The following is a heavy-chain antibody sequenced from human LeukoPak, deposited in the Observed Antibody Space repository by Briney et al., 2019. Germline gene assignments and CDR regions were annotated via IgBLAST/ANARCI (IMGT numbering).Heavy chain of an antibody. CDR2: IYYDGST. J-gene: IGHJ5*01. CDR1: GDSIGRSSYY. Sequence: SEILSLTCSVSGDSIGRSSYYWGWIRQPPGEGLEWIGTIYYDGSTYHNPSLKSRVTISVDASKNQFSLKLRSVTAADTAVYYCTRDRQLEWFYLWGQGTLVTVSS. CDR3: TRDRQLEWFYL. V-gene: IGHV4-39*07. D-gene: IGHD3-10*01.